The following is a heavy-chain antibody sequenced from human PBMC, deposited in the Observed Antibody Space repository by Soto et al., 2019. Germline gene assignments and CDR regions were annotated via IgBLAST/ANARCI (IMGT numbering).Heavy chain of an antibody. J-gene: IGHJ6*02. Sequence: SETLSPTCAVYGGSFSGYYCSWIRQPPGKGLEWIGEINHSGSTNYNPSLTSRVTISVDTSKHQYFLTPSSLTAADTHGYYWTRAHSVTCTDSVCLPTTRGYYYYYGMDVWGQGTTVTVSS. CDR3: TRAHSVTCTDSVCLPTTRGYYYYYGMDV. CDR1: GGSFSGYY. D-gene: IGHD2-8*01. CDR2: INHSGST. V-gene: IGHV4-34*01.